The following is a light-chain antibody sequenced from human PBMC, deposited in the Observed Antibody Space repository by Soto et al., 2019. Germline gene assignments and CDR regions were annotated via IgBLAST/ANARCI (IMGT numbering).Light chain of an antibody. CDR3: CSYAGSSFYV. CDR1: SSDVGNYNL. CDR2: EGT. J-gene: IGLJ1*01. Sequence: SGLTEPAAVSGSPGQSITIPCTGTSSDVGNYNLVSWYQQHPGKAPKLMIYEGTKRPSGVSNRFSGSKSGNTASLTISGLQAEDEADYYCCSYAGSSFYVFGTGTKVTVL. V-gene: IGLV2-23*01.